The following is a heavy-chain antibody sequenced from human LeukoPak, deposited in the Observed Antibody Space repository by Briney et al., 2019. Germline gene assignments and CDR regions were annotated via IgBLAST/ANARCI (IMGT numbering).Heavy chain of an antibody. CDR2: INSDGSST. J-gene: IGHJ4*02. CDR3: ARSRRYYFDY. V-gene: IGHV3-74*01. Sequence: GGSLRLSCAASGFTFSSYWMHWVRQAPGKVLVWVSRINSDGSSTSYADSVKGRFTISRDNAKNTLYLQMNSLRAEDTAVYYCARSRRYYFDYWGQGTLVTVSS. CDR1: GFTFSSYW.